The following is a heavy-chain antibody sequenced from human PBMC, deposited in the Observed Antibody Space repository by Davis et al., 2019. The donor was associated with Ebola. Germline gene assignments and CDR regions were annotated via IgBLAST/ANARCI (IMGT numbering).Heavy chain of an antibody. CDR1: GFTFSGSA. CDR3: TTDRGYYDSSGYQDY. V-gene: IGHV3-73*01. J-gene: IGHJ4*02. Sequence: GGSLRLSCAASGFTFSGSAMHWVRQAPGKGLEWVGRIRSKANSYATAYAASVKGRFTISRDDSKNTAYLQMNSLKTEDTAVYYCTTDRGYYDSSGYQDYWGQGTLVTVSS. D-gene: IGHD3-22*01. CDR2: IRSKANSYAT.